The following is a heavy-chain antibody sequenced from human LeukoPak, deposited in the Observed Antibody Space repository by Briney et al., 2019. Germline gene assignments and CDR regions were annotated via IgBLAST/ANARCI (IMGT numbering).Heavy chain of an antibody. V-gene: IGHV4-39*01. CDR1: GGSINSGGYY. J-gene: IGHJ4*02. D-gene: IGHD5-18*01. Sequence: SETLSLTCTVSGGSINSGGYYWAWIRQSPGKGLEWIGSIYYSGSTHYNPSLNSRVTVSRDTSKKQFSLNLTSVTAADTAVYYCARSLGYSYGNDYWGQGTLVTVSS. CDR2: IYYSGST. CDR3: ARSLGYSYGNDY.